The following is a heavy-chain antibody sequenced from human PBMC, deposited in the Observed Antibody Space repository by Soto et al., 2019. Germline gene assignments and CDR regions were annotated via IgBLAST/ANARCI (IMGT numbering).Heavy chain of an antibody. CDR1: GGTFSSYT. J-gene: IGHJ4*02. D-gene: IGHD6-6*01. CDR3: ARSDSSSPPGY. Sequence: ASVKVSCKASGGTFSSYTISWVRQAPGQGLEWMGRIIPILGIANYAQKFQGRVTITADKSTSTAYMELSSLRSEDTAVYYCARSDSSSPPGYWGQGTLVTVSS. V-gene: IGHV1-69*02. CDR2: IIPILGIA.